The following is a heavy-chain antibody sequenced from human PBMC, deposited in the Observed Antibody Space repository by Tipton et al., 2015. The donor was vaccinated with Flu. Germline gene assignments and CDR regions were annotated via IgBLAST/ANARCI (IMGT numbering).Heavy chain of an antibody. Sequence: SLRLSCAASGFTFSNFAMGWVRQAPGKGLEWVSTFSGSGDYTYYADSVKGRFTITRDNSRSTPYLQLNSLRAEDTAIYYCAKAGYYESSPYYSWGQGALVTVSS. D-gene: IGHD3-22*01. CDR1: GFTFSNFA. J-gene: IGHJ5*02. V-gene: IGHV3-23*01. CDR3: AKAGYYESSPYYS. CDR2: FSGSGDYT.